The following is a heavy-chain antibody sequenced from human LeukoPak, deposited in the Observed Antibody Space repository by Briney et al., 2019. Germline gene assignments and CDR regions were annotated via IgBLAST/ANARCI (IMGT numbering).Heavy chain of an antibody. CDR1: GGTFSSYA. J-gene: IGHJ6*02. V-gene: IGHV1-69*01. D-gene: IGHD2-21*02. Sequence: SVKVSCKSSGGTFSSYAISWVRQAPGQGLEWMGGIIPIFGTANYAQKFQGRVTITADESTSTAYMELSSLRSEDTDVYYCAREGPENDAYCGGDCYSSLRYYYGMDVWGQGTTVTVSS. CDR2: IIPIFGTA. CDR3: AREGPENDAYCGGDCYSSLRYYYGMDV.